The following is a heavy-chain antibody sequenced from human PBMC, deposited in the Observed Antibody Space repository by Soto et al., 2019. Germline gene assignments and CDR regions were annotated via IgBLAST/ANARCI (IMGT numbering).Heavy chain of an antibody. CDR3: ASKRSGLLWFGELSSSLFDP. D-gene: IGHD3-10*01. J-gene: IGHJ5*02. V-gene: IGHV4-4*02. Sequence: SETLSLTCAVSGGSISSSNWWSWVRQPPGKGLEWIGEIYHSGSTNYNPSLKSRVTISVDKSKNQFSLKLSSVTAADTAVYYCASKRSGLLWFGELSSSLFDPWGQGTLVTVSS. CDR1: GGSISSSNW. CDR2: IYHSGST.